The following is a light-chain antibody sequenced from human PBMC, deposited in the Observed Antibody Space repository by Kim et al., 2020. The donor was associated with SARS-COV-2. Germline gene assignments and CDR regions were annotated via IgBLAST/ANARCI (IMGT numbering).Light chain of an antibody. Sequence: DIQMTQSPSYVSASAGGRVTITCRASQDINNWLAWYQHKPGKAPKLLIFGASTLQSGVPARFSGSGSGTDFTLSISSLQPEDCATYYGQQANSFPFTFGPGTKVDIK. CDR2: GAS. V-gene: IGKV1-12*02. J-gene: IGKJ3*01. CDR3: QQANSFPFT. CDR1: QDINNW.